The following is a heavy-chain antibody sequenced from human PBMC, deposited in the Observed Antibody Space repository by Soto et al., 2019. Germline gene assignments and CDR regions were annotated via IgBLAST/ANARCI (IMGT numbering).Heavy chain of an antibody. V-gene: IGHV3-23*01. CDR2: ISNAGST. CDR3: ANLLAQNFDY. CDR1: GFSFDIYA. Sequence: EVQLLESGGGLVQPGESLRLSCAASGFSFDIYALSWVRQAPGKGLEWVSTISNAGSTNHAESVKGRFSISRDNAKNTLYLQMDSLRAEDTAVYYCANLLAQNFDYWGQGALVTVSS. J-gene: IGHJ4*02.